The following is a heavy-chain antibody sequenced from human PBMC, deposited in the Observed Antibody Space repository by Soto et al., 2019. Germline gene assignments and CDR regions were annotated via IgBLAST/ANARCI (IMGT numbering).Heavy chain of an antibody. V-gene: IGHV4-30-2*01. J-gene: IGHJ4*02. CDR2: IYQSGST. D-gene: IGHD5-18*01. CDR1: GGSISSGGYS. CDR3: ARHRYSYGVYYFDY. Sequence: SETLSLTCAVSGGSISSGGYSWNWIRQPPGKGLEWIGYIYQSGSTYYNPSLKSRVTISVDRSKNQFSLRLTSVTAADTAVYYCARHRYSYGVYYFDYWGQGTLVTVSS.